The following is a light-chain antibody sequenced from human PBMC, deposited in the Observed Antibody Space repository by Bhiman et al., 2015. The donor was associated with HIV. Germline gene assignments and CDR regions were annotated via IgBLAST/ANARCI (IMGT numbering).Light chain of an antibody. J-gene: IGLJ2*01. Sequence: QSVLTQPPSLSAAPGQKVTISCSGSSLNIGNHYVSWYQQVPGTAPKLLIYEDNKRPSGVPDRFSGSKSGTSASLAISGLQAEDEADYYCVAWDDSLNGVVFGGGTKLTVL. CDR2: EDN. CDR3: VAWDDSLNGVV. V-gene: IGLV1-51*02. CDR1: SLNIGNHY.